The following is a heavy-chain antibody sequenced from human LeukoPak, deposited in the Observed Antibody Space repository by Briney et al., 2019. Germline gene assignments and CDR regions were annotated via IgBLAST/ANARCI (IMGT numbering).Heavy chain of an antibody. J-gene: IGHJ6*03. Sequence: SETLSLTCAVYGGSFSGYYWSWIRQPAGKGLEWIGRIYTSGSTNYNPSLKSRVTISVDTSKNQFSLKLSSVTAADTAVYYCARELLGYCSGGSCYSDYYYYYMDVWGKGTTVTVSS. D-gene: IGHD2-15*01. CDR2: IYTSGST. CDR1: GGSFSGYY. V-gene: IGHV4-4*07. CDR3: ARELLGYCSGGSCYSDYYYYYMDV.